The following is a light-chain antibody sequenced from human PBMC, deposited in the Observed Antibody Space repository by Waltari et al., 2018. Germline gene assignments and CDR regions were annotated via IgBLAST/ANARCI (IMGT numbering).Light chain of an antibody. CDR2: GNT. V-gene: IGLV1-40*01. CDR1: GSNIGAGYD. CDR3: QSYDSSLTGSWV. J-gene: IGLJ3*02. Sequence: QSVLTQPPSVSGAPGQRVTISCTGSGSNIGAGYDVHWYQQLPGTAPKLRIYGNTNGPPGVPDRFSGSKSGTSGSRAITGLQAEDEAYYYCQSYDSSLTGSWVFGGGTKLTVL.